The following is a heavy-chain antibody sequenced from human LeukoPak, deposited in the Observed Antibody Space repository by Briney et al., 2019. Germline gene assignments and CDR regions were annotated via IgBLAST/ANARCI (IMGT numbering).Heavy chain of an antibody. Sequence: GGSLRLSCAGSGFTFSSYAMSWVRQAPGQGLEWVSVISDSGDYTSYADSVRGRFTISRDNSRNTLYLQMISLRPEDTAVYYCAKDTSIGKYCTNGVCSPFDYWGQGTLITVSS. J-gene: IGHJ4*02. CDR2: ISDSGDYT. V-gene: IGHV3-23*01. D-gene: IGHD2-8*01. CDR3: AKDTSIGKYCTNGVCSPFDY. CDR1: GFTFSSYA.